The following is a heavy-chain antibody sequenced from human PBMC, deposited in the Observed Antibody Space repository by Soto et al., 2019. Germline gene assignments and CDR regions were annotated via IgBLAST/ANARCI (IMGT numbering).Heavy chain of an antibody. V-gene: IGHV3-23*01. CDR3: ARGDDSNDGCWFDP. J-gene: IGHJ5*02. CDR1: GFTFSSYA. Sequence: GGSLRLSCAASGFTFSSYAMSWVRQAPGKGLKLVSCISGRGGSTYYADSVKGRFTISRDNSNNTMYLQMNSLSAEDTAVYYCARGDDSNDGCWFDPWGQGTLVTVSS. D-gene: IGHD1-1*01. CDR2: ISGRGGST.